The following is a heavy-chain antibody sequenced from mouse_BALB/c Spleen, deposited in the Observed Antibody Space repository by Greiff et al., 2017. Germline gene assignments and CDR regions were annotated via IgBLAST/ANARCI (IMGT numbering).Heavy chain of an antibody. J-gene: IGHJ1*01. Sequence: VKLQESGAELARPGASVKLSCKASGYTFTSYWMQWVKQRPGQGLEWIGAIYPGDGDTRYTQKFKGKATLTADKSSSTAYMQLSSLASEDSAVYYCARYYYGSSYWYFDVWGAGTTVTVSS. V-gene: IGHV1-87*01. CDR3: ARYYYGSSYWYFDV. D-gene: IGHD1-1*01. CDR1: GYTFTSYW. CDR2: IYPGDGDT.